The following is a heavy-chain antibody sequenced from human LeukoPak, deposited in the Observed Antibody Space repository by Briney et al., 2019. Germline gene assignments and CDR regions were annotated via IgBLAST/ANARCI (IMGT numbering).Heavy chain of an antibody. V-gene: IGHV4-59*01. CDR1: GGSISSYY. J-gene: IGHJ5*02. Sequence: SETLSLTCTVSGGSISSYYWSWIRQPPGKGLEWIGYICYSGSTNYNPSLKSRVTISVDTSKNQFSLKLSSVTAADTAVYYCARVATSRNWFDPWGQGTLVTVSS. CDR2: ICYSGST. CDR3: ARVATSRNWFDP.